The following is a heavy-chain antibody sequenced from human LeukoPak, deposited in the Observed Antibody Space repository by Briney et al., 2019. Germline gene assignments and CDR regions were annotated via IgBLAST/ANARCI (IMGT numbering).Heavy chain of an antibody. J-gene: IGHJ4*02. D-gene: IGHD3-22*01. CDR3: ARKGDSSGYPDY. CDR2: INHSGST. CDR1: GGSFSGYY. Sequence: PSETLSLTCAVYGGSFSGYYWSWIRQPPGKGLEWIGEINHSGSTNYNPSLKSRVTISVDRSKNQFSLKLSSVTAADTAVYYCARKGDSSGYPDYWGQGILVTVSS. V-gene: IGHV4-34*01.